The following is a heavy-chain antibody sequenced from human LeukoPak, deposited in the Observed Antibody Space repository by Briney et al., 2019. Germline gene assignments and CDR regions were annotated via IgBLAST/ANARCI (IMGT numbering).Heavy chain of an antibody. V-gene: IGHV3-30-3*01. Sequence: PGGSLRLSCAASGFTFSSIALHWVPQAPGKGREGVAVISYDGSNKYYAVSVKGRFTISRDNSKNTLYLQMDSLRAEDTAVYYCTRDVGSSWSFDYWGQGTLVTVSS. CDR1: GFTFSSIA. J-gene: IGHJ4*02. CDR3: TRDVGSSWSFDY. CDR2: ISYDGSNK. D-gene: IGHD6-13*01.